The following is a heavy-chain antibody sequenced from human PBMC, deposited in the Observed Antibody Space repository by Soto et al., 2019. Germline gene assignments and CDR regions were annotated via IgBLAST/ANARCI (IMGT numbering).Heavy chain of an antibody. V-gene: IGHV4-4*02. CDR1: GGSISSSDW. Sequence: QVQLQESGPGLVKPSGTLSLTCAVSGGSISSSDWWSWVRQPPGKGLEWIGEIYHSGSTNYNPSLKSRVTISVDKSKNHFSLKLSSVTAADTAVYYCALLWAGATSSSDYWGQGTLVTVSS. CDR2: IYHSGST. J-gene: IGHJ4*02. D-gene: IGHD1-26*01. CDR3: ALLWAGATSSSDY.